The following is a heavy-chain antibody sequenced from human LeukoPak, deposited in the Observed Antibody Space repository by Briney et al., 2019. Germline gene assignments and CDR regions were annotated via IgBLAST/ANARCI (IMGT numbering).Heavy chain of an antibody. J-gene: IGHJ3*02. CDR2: ISYDGSNK. CDR3: VRNFGKGGFDI. Sequence: GGSLRLSCAASGFTFGSYAMHWVRQAPGKGLEWVAVISYDGSNKYYADSVKGRFSISRDNAKNSLFLQMSSLRVEDAAVYYCVRNFGKGGFDIWGHGTMVTVSS. V-gene: IGHV3-30-3*01. CDR1: GFTFGSYA. D-gene: IGHD3-3*01.